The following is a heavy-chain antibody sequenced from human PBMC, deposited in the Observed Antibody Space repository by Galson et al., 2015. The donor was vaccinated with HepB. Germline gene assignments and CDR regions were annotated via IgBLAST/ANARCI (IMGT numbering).Heavy chain of an antibody. Sequence: LRLSCAASGFIISDDDMSWIRQAPGKGLEWISHISRSGTTIYYADSVKGRFTISRDNAKNSLYLQMNSLRADDTAIYSCARDANSHQPAYNWFDPWGQGTLVTVSS. J-gene: IGHJ5*02. D-gene: IGHD2-2*01. CDR1: GFIISDDD. CDR2: ISRSGTTI. V-gene: IGHV3-11*01. CDR3: ARDANSHQPAYNWFDP.